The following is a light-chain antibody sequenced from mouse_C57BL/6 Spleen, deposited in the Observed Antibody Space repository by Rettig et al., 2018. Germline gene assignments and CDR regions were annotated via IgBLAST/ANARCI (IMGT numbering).Light chain of an antibody. V-gene: IGKV6-23*01. Sequence: KFMSTSVKDRVSITCKASQDVDTAVAWYQQNPGQSPKLLIYWASTRHTGVPDRFTGSGSGTDFTLTISNVQSEDLADYFCQQYTSSPLSFGAGTKLELK. CDR1: QDVDTA. J-gene: IGKJ5*01. CDR3: QQYTSSPLS. CDR2: WAS.